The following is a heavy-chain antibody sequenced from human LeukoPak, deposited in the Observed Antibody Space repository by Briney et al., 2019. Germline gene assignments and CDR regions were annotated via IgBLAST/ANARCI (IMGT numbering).Heavy chain of an antibody. CDR1: GYTFTGYY. J-gene: IGHJ6*02. D-gene: IGHD5-12*01. CDR3: ARALSGYDFTSNYYYYGMDV. Sequence: ASVKVSCKASGYTFTGYYMHWVRQSPGQGLEWMGWINPSSGGTNYAQKFQGWVTMTRDTSISTAYMELSRLRSDDTAVYYCARALSGYDFTSNYYYYGMDVWGQGTTVTVSS. CDR2: INPSSGGT. V-gene: IGHV1-2*04.